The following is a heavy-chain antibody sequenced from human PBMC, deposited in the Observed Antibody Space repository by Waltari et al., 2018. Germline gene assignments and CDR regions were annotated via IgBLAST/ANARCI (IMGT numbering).Heavy chain of an antibody. CDR1: GYNFTTYW. J-gene: IGHJ4*02. V-gene: IGHV5-51*01. CDR3: TRQASGDYSFDN. D-gene: IGHD4-17*01. Sequence: EVQLVQSGAEVKKPGESLKISCKGSGYNFTTYWIGWVRQMPGKGLEWMAIIYPGDSVPGYGPSFQGQVTISADKSISTAYLQWSSLKASDTAMYYCTRQASGDYSFDNWGQGTLVTVSS. CDR2: IYPGDSVP.